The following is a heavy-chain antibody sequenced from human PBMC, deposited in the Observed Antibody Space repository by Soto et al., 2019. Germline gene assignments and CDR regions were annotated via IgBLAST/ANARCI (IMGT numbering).Heavy chain of an antibody. CDR1: GYTFTSYD. CDR2: MNPNSGNT. J-gene: IGHJ5*02. D-gene: IGHD3-3*01. Sequence: ASVKVSCKASGYTFTSYDINWVRQATGQGLEWMGWMNPNSGNTGYAQKFQGRVTMTRNTSISTAYMELSSLRSEDTAVYYCARGSAIFGVVILWSDPWGQGTLVTVSS. CDR3: ARGSAIFGVVILWSDP. V-gene: IGHV1-8*01.